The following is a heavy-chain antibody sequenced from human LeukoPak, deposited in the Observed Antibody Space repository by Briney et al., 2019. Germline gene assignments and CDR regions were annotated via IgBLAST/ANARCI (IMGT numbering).Heavy chain of an antibody. CDR1: GFTFSSYW. J-gene: IGHJ4*02. Sequence: PGGSLRLSCAASGFTFSSYWMSWVRQAPGKGLEWVSFISTSSSYIYYADSVKGRFTISRDNAKNSLYLEMNSLRAEDTAVYYCAKHMSYRCCNFDYWGQGTLVTVSS. CDR3: AKHMSYRCCNFDY. CDR2: ISTSSSYI. D-gene: IGHD3-16*02. V-gene: IGHV3-21*01.